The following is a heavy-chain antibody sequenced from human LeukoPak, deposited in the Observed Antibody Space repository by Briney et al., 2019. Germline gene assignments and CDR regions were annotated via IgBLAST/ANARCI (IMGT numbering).Heavy chain of an antibody. CDR2: IYYSGST. CDR3: AGSYRLNAFDI. Sequence: SETLSLTCTVSGGSISSYYWSWIRQPPGKGLEWIGYIYYSGSTNYNPSLKSQVTISVDTSKNQFSLKLSSVTAADTAVYYCAGSYRLNAFDIWGQGTMVTVSS. V-gene: IGHV4-59*01. CDR1: GGSISSYY. J-gene: IGHJ3*02. D-gene: IGHD3-16*02.